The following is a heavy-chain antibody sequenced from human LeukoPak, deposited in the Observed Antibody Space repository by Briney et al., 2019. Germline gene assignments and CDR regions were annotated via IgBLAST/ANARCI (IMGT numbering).Heavy chain of an antibody. CDR2: IIPIFGTA. Sequence: VASVKVSCKASGGTFSSYAISWVRQAPGQGLEWMGGIIPIFGTANYAQKFQGRVTMTTDTSTSTASMELRSLRSDDTAVYYCARDGRVYCGGDCYSRDPDYWGQGTLVTVSS. CDR1: GGTFSSYA. D-gene: IGHD2-21*02. CDR3: ARDGRVYCGGDCYSRDPDY. J-gene: IGHJ4*02. V-gene: IGHV1-69*05.